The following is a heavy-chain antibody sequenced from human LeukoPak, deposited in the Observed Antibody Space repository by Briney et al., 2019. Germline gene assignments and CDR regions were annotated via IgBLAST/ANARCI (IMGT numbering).Heavy chain of an antibody. CDR3: ARDPAIWSGYFSGGYMDV. V-gene: IGHV3-48*01. CDR1: GFTFSSYS. Sequence: PGGSLRLSCAASGFTFSSYSMNWVRQAPGKGLEWVSYISSSSSTIYYADSVKGRFTISRDNAKNSLYLQMNSLRAEDTAVYYCARDPAIWSGYFSGGYMDVWGKGTTVTVSS. D-gene: IGHD3-3*01. J-gene: IGHJ6*03. CDR2: ISSSSSTI.